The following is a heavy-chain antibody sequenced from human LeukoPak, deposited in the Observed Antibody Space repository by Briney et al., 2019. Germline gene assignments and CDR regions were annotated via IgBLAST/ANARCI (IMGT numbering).Heavy chain of an antibody. Sequence: SETLSLTCAVYGGSFSGYYWSWIRQPPGKGLEWIGEINHSGSTNYNPSLKSRVTISVDTSKNRFSLKLSSVTAADTAVYYCARVFRIVVVVAARNDALDIWGQGTMATVSS. CDR2: INHSGST. J-gene: IGHJ3*02. CDR3: ARVFRIVVVVAARNDALDI. V-gene: IGHV4-34*01. D-gene: IGHD2-15*01. CDR1: GGSFSGYY.